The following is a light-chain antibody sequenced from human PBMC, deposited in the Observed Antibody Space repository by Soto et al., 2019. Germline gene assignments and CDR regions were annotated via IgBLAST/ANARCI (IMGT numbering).Light chain of an antibody. V-gene: IGKV1-39*01. CDR2: AAS. CDR1: PSISSY. CDR3: QQSDSTPPYT. Sequence: DIQMTQYPSSLSASVGDRVTITCRASPSISSYLNWYQQKPGKAPKLLIYAASKLQSGVPSRFSGSGSGTDFTLTISCLQPEDFATYYCQQSDSTPPYTFGPGTKLEIK. J-gene: IGKJ2*01.